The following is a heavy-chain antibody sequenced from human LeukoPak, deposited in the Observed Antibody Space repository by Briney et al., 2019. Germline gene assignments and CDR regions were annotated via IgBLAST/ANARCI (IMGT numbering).Heavy chain of an antibody. J-gene: IGHJ5*02. D-gene: IGHD3-10*01. CDR1: GGSFSGYY. V-gene: IGHV4-34*01. CDR2: INHSGST. CDR3: ARRGDYYGSGSYSGFDP. Sequence: SETLSLTCAVYGGSFSGYYWSWMRQPPGKGLEWIGEINHSGSTNYNPSLKSRVTISVDTSKNQFSLKLSSVTAADTAVYYCARRGDYYGSGSYSGFDPWGQGTLVTVSS.